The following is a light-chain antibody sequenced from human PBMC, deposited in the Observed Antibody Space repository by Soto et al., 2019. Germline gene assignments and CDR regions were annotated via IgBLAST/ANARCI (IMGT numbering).Light chain of an antibody. V-gene: IGLV4-69*01. Sequence: QLVLTKSPSASASLGASVKLTCTLSSGHSTYAIAWHQQQPEKGPRYLMRLNSDGSHSRGDGIPDRFSGSSSGAERYLTISSLQSEDEADYYCQTWVTGVRVFGGGTKVTVL. CDR1: SGHSTYA. CDR3: QTWVTGVRV. J-gene: IGLJ3*02. CDR2: LNSDGSH.